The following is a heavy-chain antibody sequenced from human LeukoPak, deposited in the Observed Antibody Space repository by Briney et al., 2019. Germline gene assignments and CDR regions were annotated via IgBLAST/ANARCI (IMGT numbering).Heavy chain of an antibody. CDR3: AKGYYFDY. CDR2: ISYDGSNK. Sequence: GRSPRLSCAASGFTFSSYGMHWVRQAPGEGLEWVAVISYDGSNKYYADSVKGRFTISRDNSKNTLYLQMNSLRAEDTAVYYCAKGYYFDYWGQGTLVTVSS. CDR1: GFTFSSYG. V-gene: IGHV3-30*18. J-gene: IGHJ4*02.